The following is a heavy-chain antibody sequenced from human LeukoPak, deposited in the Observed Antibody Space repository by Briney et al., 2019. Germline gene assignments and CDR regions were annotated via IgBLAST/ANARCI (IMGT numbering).Heavy chain of an antibody. CDR2: IRHDGSNK. Sequence: SGGSLRLSCPASGFTFSSYGMHWVRRAPGKGLEWVAFIRHDGSNKYYADSVKGRFTISRDNSKNTLYLQMNSLRAEDTAVYYCAKGYCSSTTCSVDYWGQGTLVTVSS. D-gene: IGHD2-2*01. V-gene: IGHV3-30*02. CDR1: GFTFSSYG. J-gene: IGHJ4*02. CDR3: AKGYCSSTTCSVDY.